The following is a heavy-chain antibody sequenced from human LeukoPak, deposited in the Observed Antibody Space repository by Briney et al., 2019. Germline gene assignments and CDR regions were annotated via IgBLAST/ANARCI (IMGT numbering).Heavy chain of an antibody. V-gene: IGHV1-8*03. CDR3: ARGIPLVQGSFDY. CDR1: GYTFTSYD. CDR2: MNPNSGNT. J-gene: IGHJ4*02. D-gene: IGHD6-6*01. Sequence: EASVKVSCKASGYTFTSYDINWVRQATGQGLEWMGWMNPNSGNTGYAQKFQGRVTITRNTSISTAYMELCSLRSEDTAVYYCARGIPLVQGSFDYWGQGTLVTVSS.